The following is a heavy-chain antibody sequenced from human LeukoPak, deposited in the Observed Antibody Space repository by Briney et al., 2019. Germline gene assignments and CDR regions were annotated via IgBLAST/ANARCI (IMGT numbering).Heavy chain of an antibody. Sequence: SQTLSLTCAISGDSVSSNSAGWNWIRQSPSRGLEWLGRTYYRSKWYNDYAVSVKSRITINPDTSKSQFSLQLNSVTPEDTAVYYCVRDVYASFDPWGQGTLVTVSS. V-gene: IGHV6-1*01. CDR1: GDSVSSNSAG. CDR2: TYYRSKWYN. D-gene: IGHD1-14*01. J-gene: IGHJ5*02. CDR3: VRDVYASFDP.